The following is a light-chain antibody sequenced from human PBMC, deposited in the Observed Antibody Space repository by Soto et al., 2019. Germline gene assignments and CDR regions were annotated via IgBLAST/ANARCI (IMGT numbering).Light chain of an antibody. Sequence: VLTQSPGTLSLSPGERATLSCRASESIVNNNLAWYQQKPGQAPRLLISGAYNRATGVPDRFSGSGSGSDFTLTIDRLEPEDFAVFYCQQYGDAPPEYTFGQGTKLEI. V-gene: IGKV3-20*01. J-gene: IGKJ2*01. CDR3: QQYGDAPPEYT. CDR2: GAY. CDR1: ESIVNNN.